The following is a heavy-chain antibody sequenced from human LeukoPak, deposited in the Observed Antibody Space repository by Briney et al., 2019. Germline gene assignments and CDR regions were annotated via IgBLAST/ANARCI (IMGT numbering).Heavy chain of an antibody. Sequence: GGSLRLSCAASGFTFSNYAIHWVRQAPGKGLEWVSVISYDGTNKYYADSVKGRFTISRDNSKNTLYLQMNSLRAEDTAVYYCAKGPKRYNILTGYFVIETAFDIWGQGTMVTVSS. CDR1: GFTFSNYA. D-gene: IGHD3-9*01. V-gene: IGHV3-30*04. CDR2: ISYDGTNK. J-gene: IGHJ3*02. CDR3: AKGPKRYNILTGYFVIETAFDI.